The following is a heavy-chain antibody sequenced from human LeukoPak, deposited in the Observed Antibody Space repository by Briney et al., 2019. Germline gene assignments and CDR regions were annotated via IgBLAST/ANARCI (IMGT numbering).Heavy chain of an antibody. Sequence: GGSLRLSCAASGFTFSSYWMHWVRQAPGKGLVWVSRINSDGSSTSYADSVKGRFTISRDNAKNTLYLQMNSLRAEDTAVYYCAREYCSSTSCYGNWNYVRHAFDIWGQGTMVTVSS. CDR3: AREYCSSTSCYGNWNYVRHAFDI. CDR2: INSDGSST. D-gene: IGHD2-2*01. J-gene: IGHJ3*02. V-gene: IGHV3-74*01. CDR1: GFTFSSYW.